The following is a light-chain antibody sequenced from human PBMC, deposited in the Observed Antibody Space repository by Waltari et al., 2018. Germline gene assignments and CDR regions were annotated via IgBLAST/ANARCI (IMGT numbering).Light chain of an antibody. CDR1: SSNVGGYNY. CDR3: SSYTSSSSFV. Sequence: QSALTQPASVSGSPGQSITISCTGTSSNVGGYNYVSWYQQHPGKAPNLMIYDGSKRPSGVSNRFSGSKSVNTASLTISGLQAEDEADYYCSSYTSSSSFVFGGGTKLTVL. V-gene: IGLV2-14*01. J-gene: IGLJ2*01. CDR2: DGS.